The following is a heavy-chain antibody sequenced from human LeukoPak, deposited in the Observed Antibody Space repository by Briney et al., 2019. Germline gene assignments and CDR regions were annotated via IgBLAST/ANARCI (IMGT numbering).Heavy chain of an antibody. CDR3: AREKAAAEAGGWFDP. CDR2: IYHSGST. Sequence: PSETLSLTCTVSGYSISSGYYWGWIRQPPGKGLEWIGSIYHSGSTYYNPSLKSRVTISVDTSKNQFSLKLSSVTAADTAVYYCAREKAAAEAGGWFDPWGQGTLVTVSS. D-gene: IGHD6-13*01. J-gene: IGHJ5*02. CDR1: GYSISSGYY. V-gene: IGHV4-38-2*02.